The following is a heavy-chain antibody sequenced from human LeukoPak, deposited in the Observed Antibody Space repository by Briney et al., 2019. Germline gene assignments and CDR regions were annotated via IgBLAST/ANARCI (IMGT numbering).Heavy chain of an antibody. J-gene: IGHJ6*02. CDR2: INWNGGST. Sequence: GGSLRLSCAASGFTFSSYAMHWVRQAPGKGLEWVSGINWNGGSTGYAGSVKGRFTISRDNAKNSLYLQMNSLRAEDTALYHCARDDGMDVWGQGTTVTVSS. CDR1: GFTFSSYA. V-gene: IGHV3-20*01. CDR3: ARDDGMDV.